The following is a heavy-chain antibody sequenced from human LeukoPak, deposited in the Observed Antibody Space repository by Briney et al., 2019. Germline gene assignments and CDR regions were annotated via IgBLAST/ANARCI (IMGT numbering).Heavy chain of an antibody. CDR1: GYSFTSYW. J-gene: IGHJ4*02. D-gene: IGHD3-22*01. CDR2: IYPGDSDT. CDR3: ARAKQDDSSGYYPMAFDY. Sequence: GESLKISCKGSGYSFTSYWIGWVRQMPGKGLEWMGIIYPGDSDTRYSPSFQGQVTISADKSISAAYLQWSSLKASDTAMYYCARAKQDDSSGYYPMAFDYWGQGTLVTVSS. V-gene: IGHV5-51*01.